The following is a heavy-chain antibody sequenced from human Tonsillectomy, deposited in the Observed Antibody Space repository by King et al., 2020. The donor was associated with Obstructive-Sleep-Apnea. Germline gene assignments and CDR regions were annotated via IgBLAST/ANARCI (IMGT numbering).Heavy chain of an antibody. D-gene: IGHD6-13*01. V-gene: IGHV4-30-4*01. CDR2: SYYRGST. CDR3: ARAGRTGTAAGTCF. Sequence: VQLQESGPGLVKPSQTLSLTCTVSGGSISSADYYWSWIRQPPGKGLEWIGYSYYRGSTYYNPSLKSRVTISIDTSKNQFSLKLNSVTAADTAVYYCARAGRTGTAAGTCFWGQGTLVTVSA. CDR1: GGSISSADYY. J-gene: IGHJ4*02.